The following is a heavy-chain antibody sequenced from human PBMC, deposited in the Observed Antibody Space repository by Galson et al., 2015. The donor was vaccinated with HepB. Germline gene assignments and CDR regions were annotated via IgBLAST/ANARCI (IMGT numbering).Heavy chain of an antibody. CDR2: ISYDGSNK. J-gene: IGHJ4*02. V-gene: IGHV3-30*18. D-gene: IGHD3-10*01. CDR1: GFTFSSYG. Sequence: SLRLSCAASGFTFSSYGMHWVRQAPGKGLEWVAVISYDGSNKYYADSVKGRFTISRDDSKNTLYLQMNSLRGEDTAVYYCAKNLGFGELLYFDPVDYWGQGTLVTVSS. CDR3: AKNLGFGELLYFDPVDY.